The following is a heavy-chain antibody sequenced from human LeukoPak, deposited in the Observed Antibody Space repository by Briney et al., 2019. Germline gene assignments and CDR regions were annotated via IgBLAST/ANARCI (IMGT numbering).Heavy chain of an antibody. Sequence: GGSLRLSCTASGIMFSGYWMSWVRQAPGKGLEWVASIKQHGTEKYYVDSVKGRFTISRDDAKKSVYLQMNSLRDEDTAVYYCASDGGPFDHWGQGILVTAAS. V-gene: IGHV3-7*01. J-gene: IGHJ4*02. D-gene: IGHD3-16*01. CDR3: ASDGGPFDH. CDR1: GIMFSGYW. CDR2: IKQHGTEK.